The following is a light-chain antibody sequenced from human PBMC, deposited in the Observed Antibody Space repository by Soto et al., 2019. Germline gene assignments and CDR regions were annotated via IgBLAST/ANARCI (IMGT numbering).Light chain of an antibody. V-gene: IGLV2-8*01. Sequence: QSVLTQHPSASGSPGQSVTISCTGTSSDVGGYDYVSWYQQQPGKAPKLMIYDVTMRPSGVSDRFSGSMSGNTASLTVSGLQAEDKADYYCSSYTGGNPSYVFGTGTKVTVL. CDR3: SSYTGGNPSYV. CDR2: DVT. J-gene: IGLJ1*01. CDR1: SSDVGGYDY.